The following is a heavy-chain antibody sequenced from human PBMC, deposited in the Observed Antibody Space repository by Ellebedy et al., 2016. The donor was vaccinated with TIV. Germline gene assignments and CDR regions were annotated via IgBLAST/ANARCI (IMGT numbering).Heavy chain of an antibody. D-gene: IGHD3/OR15-3a*01. V-gene: IGHV4-61*03. Sequence: GSLRLSXSVSDGSVSNRGYYWAWLRQPPGKGLDWIGHIPYTGSTDYNPSLKSRFSISVDTSKNHFSLIVTSVTAADTAVYVCAGGTHYYYGWDVWGQGTAVIVS. CDR1: DGSVSNRGYY. CDR3: AGGTHYYYGWDV. J-gene: IGHJ6*02. CDR2: IPYTGST.